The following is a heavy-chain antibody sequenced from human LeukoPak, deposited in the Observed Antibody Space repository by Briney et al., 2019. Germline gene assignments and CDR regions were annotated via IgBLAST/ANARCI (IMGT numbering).Heavy chain of an antibody. CDR3: ARGGRGSGRPSNWFDP. J-gene: IGHJ5*02. CDR2: ISSSSSYI. CDR1: GFTFSSYS. Sequence: GGSLRLSCAASGFTFSSYSMNWVRQAPGKGLEWVSSISSSSSYIYYADSVKGRFTISRDNAKNSLYLQMNSLRAEDTAVYYCARGGRGSGRPSNWFDPWGQGTLVTVSS. D-gene: IGHD2-21*01. V-gene: IGHV3-21*01.